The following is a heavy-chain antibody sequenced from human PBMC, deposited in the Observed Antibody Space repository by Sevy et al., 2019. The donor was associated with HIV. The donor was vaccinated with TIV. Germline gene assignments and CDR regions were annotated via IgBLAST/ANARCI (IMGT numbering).Heavy chain of an antibody. D-gene: IGHD3-22*01. CDR2: IGSSGSYI. J-gene: IGHJ4*02. CDR1: GFTFSTYS. V-gene: IGHV3-21*01. CDR3: ARDQGEGNYYDSSGYYYGGSLDH. Sequence: GRSLRLSCAASGFTFSTYSMNWVRQAPGKGLEWVSFIGSSGSYIYYADSLMGRFTVSRDNAKNSRYLQMNSLRAEDTAVYYCARDQGEGNYYDSSGYYYGGSLDHWGQGTLVTVSS.